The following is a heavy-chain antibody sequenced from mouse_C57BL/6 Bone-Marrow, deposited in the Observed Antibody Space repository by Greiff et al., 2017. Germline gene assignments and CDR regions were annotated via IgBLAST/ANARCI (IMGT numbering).Heavy chain of an antibody. V-gene: IGHV1-9*01. D-gene: IGHD1-1*01. CDR1: GYTFTGYW. CDR2: ILPGSGST. J-gene: IGHJ2*01. CDR3: ARTPLIYYYGSSPLDY. Sequence: VQLVESGAELMKPGASVKLSCKATGYTFTGYWIEWVKQRPGHGLEWIGEILPGSGSTNYNEKFKGKATFTADTSSNTAYMQLSSLTTEDSAIYYCARTPLIYYYGSSPLDYWGQGTTLTVSS.